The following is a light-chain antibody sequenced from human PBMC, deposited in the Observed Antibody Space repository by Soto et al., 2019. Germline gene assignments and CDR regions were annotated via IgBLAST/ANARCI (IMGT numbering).Light chain of an antibody. CDR3: QQYYSIPWT. CDR1: QSVLYSSNNKNY. CDR2: WAS. J-gene: IGKJ1*01. V-gene: IGKV4-1*01. Sequence: DTVMTQSPDSLAVSLGERATINCKSSQSVLYSSNNKNYLAWYQQKPGQPPKLLIYWASTRESGVPDRFSGSGSGTDFTLTISSLQAEDVAVYYCQQYYSIPWTFGQGTKVDIK.